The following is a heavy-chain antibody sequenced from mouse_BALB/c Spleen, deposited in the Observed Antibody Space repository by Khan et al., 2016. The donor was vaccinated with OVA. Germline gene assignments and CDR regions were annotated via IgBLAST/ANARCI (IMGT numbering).Heavy chain of an antibody. CDR1: GYTFTSYW. CDR3: ERRGINGRFAY. J-gene: IGHJ3*01. CDR2: IDTSTGYT. V-gene: IGHV1-7*01. D-gene: IGHD2-1*01. Sequence: QVQLQQSGTELAKPGASVKMSCTASGYTFTSYWMHWVKQRPGQGLEWIGYIDTSTGYTDYNQNFKDKATLTTDKSSSTAYMQLSSLTSEDSAVYDTERRGINGRFAYWGQGTLVTVSA.